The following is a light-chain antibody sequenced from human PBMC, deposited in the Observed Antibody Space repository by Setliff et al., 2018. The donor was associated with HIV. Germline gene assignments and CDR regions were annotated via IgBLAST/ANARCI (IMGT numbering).Light chain of an antibody. J-gene: IGLJ1*01. V-gene: IGLV3-21*03. CDR2: DNS. CDR1: NIESKS. Sequence: SYELTQPPSVSVAPGKTARITCGVNNIESKSVHWYQQKPGQAPVLVVYDNSDRPSGIPERFSGSNSGNTATLTISRVEAGDEADDYCQVWDSSSDHHVFGTGTKVTVL. CDR3: QVWDSSSDHHV.